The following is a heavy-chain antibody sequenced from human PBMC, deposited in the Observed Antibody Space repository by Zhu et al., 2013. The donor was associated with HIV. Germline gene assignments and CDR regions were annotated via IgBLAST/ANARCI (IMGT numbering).Heavy chain of an antibody. CDR2: INPNSGGT. D-gene: IGHD2-15*01. CDR3: ARRVPSVQTYEGPLLRTRVGSGRNP. CDR1: GYTFTGYY. J-gene: IGHJ5*02. Sequence: QVQLVQSGAEVKKPGASVKVSCKASGYTFTGYYMHWVRQAPGQGLEWMGWINPNSGGTNYAQKFQGRVTMTRDTSISTAYMELSRLRSDDTAVYYCARRVPSVQTYEGPLLRTRVGSGRNPW. V-gene: IGHV1-2*02.